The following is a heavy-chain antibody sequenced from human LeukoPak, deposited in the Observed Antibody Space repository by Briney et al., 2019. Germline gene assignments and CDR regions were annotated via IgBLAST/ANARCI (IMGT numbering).Heavy chain of an antibody. CDR3: AREGYSSGCFDY. CDR2: IIPIFGRA. D-gene: IGHD6-19*01. J-gene: IGHJ4*02. Sequence: PGASVKVSCKASGGTFSSYAISWVRQAPGQGLEWMGRIIPIFGRANYAQKFQGRVTITTDESTSKAYMEVSSLRSEDTAVYYCAREGYSSGCFDYWGQGTLVTVSS. V-gene: IGHV1-69*05. CDR1: GGTFSSYA.